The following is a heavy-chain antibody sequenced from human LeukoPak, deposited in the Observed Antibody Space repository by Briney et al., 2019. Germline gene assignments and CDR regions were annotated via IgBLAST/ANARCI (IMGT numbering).Heavy chain of an antibody. CDR2: IVGSSRTK. D-gene: IGHD4-17*01. CDR3: AKDPNGDYIGAFDN. V-gene: IGHV3-23*01. Sequence: GGSLRLSCAASGLTFSNYAMTWVRQAPGKGLEWVSSIVGSSRTKNYADSVKGRFTISRDNSKNTLYLQMTSLSAEDPAIYYCAKDPNGDYIGAFDNWGQGTMVTVSS. CDR1: GLTFSNYA. J-gene: IGHJ3*02.